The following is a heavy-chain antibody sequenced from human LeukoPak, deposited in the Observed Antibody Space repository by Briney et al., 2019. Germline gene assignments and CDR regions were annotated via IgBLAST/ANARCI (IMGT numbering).Heavy chain of an antibody. CDR3: ARDGPAQMVDFDY. V-gene: IGHV1-2*02. Sequence: GASVKVSCKASGYTFSCTGWYLYWLRQAPGQGLECMGWIYPYTGATHYAQKFQGRVAMTRDTSISTAYMELSRLRPDDTAVYYCARDGPAQMVDFDYWGQGTLVTVSS. CDR1: GYTFSCTGWY. D-gene: IGHD3-10*01. CDR2: IYPYTGAT. J-gene: IGHJ4*02.